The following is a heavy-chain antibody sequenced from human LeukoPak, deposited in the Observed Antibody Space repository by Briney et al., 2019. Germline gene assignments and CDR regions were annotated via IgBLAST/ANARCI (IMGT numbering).Heavy chain of an antibody. V-gene: IGHV1-18*01. D-gene: IGHD4-23*01. CDR2: INTNNGKT. Sequence: ASVTVTCKTSGYTFTSYDISWVRQAPGQGPEWLGWINTNNGKTHYAQSLQDRVTLTTDTSTSTAYMELRSLKSDDTAVYYCARGVWGVTPAWGQGTMVIVSS. CDR3: ARGVWGVTPA. CDR1: GYTFTSYD. J-gene: IGHJ3*01.